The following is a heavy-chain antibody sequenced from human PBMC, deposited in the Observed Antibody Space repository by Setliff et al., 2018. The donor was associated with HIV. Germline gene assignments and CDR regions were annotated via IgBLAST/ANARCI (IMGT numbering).Heavy chain of an antibody. CDR3: VTVRTISGFKCLDS. J-gene: IGHJ5*01. Sequence: PGGSLRLSCAASGFSFTDVWMNWVRQAPGKGLEWVGRIKSRTDGGATDYAAPVKGRFSISRDDSKKTLYLQMDSLKTEDTAMYYCVTVRTISGFKCLDSWGQGTLVTVSS. V-gene: IGHV3-15*01. CDR2: IKSRTDGGAT. CDR1: GFSFTDVW.